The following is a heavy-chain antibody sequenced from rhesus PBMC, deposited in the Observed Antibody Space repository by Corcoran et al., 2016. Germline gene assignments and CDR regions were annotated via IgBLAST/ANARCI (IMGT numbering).Heavy chain of an antibody. D-gene: IGHD2-21*01. CDR1: GGSISGGYSY. V-gene: IGHV4S12*01. J-gene: IGHJ6*01. CDR2: IDSRRGNT. Sequence: QVKLQESGPGLVTPLETLSLTCAVSGGSISGGYSYCSWIRQPPGKGLEWIGGIDSRRGNTYYNTTLKSRVNMSKDTSKNQFSLKLSSVTAADTAVYYGGRMLLLDYGLDSWGQGVVVTVSS. CDR3: GRMLLLDYGLDS.